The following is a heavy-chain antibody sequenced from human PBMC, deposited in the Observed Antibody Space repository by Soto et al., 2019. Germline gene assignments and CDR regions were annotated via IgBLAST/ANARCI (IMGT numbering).Heavy chain of an antibody. D-gene: IGHD4-17*01. V-gene: IGHV4-59*08. CDR2: IYYRGST. CDR1: GGSISSYY. Sequence: PSETLSLTCTVSGGSISSYYWSWIRQPPGKGLEWIGYIYYRGSTNYNPSLKSRVTISVDTSKNQFSLKLSSVTAADTAVYYCARRYGDCFDYWGQGTLVTVSS. J-gene: IGHJ4*02. CDR3: ARRYGDCFDY.